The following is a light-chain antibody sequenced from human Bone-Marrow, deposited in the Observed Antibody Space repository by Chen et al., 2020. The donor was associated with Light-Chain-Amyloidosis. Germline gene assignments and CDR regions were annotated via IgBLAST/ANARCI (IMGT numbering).Light chain of an antibody. J-gene: IGLJ3*02. V-gene: IGLV3-21*02. CDR2: DDS. Sequence: YVLTHPSSVSVAPGQTATIARGGDNLGSKSVHWYQQTPRQAPLLVVYDDSDRPSGIPERLSGSNSGNTATLTISRVEAGDEADYYCQVWDRSSDRPVFGGGTKLTVL. CDR3: QVWDRSSDRPV. CDR1: NLGSKS.